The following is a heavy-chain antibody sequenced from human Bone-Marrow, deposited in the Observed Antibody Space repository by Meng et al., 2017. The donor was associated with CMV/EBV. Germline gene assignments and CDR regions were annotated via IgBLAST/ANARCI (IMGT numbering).Heavy chain of an antibody. J-gene: IGHJ4*02. Sequence: WSLRLSCAASGFTVSSNNMNWIRQAPGKGLEWVSVIYSGGSTYYADSVKGRFTISRDNSKNTLYLQMNSLRAEDTAVYYCAGNRAHWGQGTLVTVSS. CDR2: IYSGGST. CDR3: AGNRAH. CDR1: GFTVSSNN. V-gene: IGHV3-53*05. D-gene: IGHD1-14*01.